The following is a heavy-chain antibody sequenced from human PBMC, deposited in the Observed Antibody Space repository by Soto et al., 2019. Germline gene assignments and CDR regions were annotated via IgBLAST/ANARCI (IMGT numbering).Heavy chain of an antibody. J-gene: IGHJ4*02. CDR1: GGSFSGYY. D-gene: IGHD6-13*01. CDR3: ARGLGGVTAAGNSSVDFDY. V-gene: IGHV4-34*01. Sequence: PSETLSLTCAVYGGSFSGYYCSWIRQPPGKGLEWIGEINHSGSTNHNPSLKSRVTISVDTSKNQFSLKLSSVTAADTAVYYCARGLGGVTAAGNSSVDFDYWGQGTLVTVSS. CDR2: INHSGST.